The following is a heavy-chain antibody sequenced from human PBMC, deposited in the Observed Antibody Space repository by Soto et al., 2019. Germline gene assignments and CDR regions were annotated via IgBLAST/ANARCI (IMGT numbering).Heavy chain of an antibody. J-gene: IGHJ6*02. CDR1: GYTFTSYG. CDR3: ARDLTYYDFWSGTYGMDV. D-gene: IGHD3-3*01. V-gene: IGHV1-18*04. Sequence: ASVKVSCKASGYTFTSYGISWVRQAPGQGLEWMGWISAYNGNTNYAQKLQGRVTMTTDTSTSTAYMELRSLRSDDTAVYYCARDLTYYDFWSGTYGMDVWGQGTTVTVSS. CDR2: ISAYNGNT.